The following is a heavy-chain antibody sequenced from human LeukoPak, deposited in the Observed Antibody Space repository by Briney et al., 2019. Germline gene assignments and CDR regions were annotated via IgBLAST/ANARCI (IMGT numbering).Heavy chain of an antibody. D-gene: IGHD2-2*01. CDR1: GFDFTAYG. CDR3: ARRVIVPAATWDYMDV. V-gene: IGHV5-51*01. J-gene: IGHJ6*03. Sequence: GESLKISCKCSGFDFTAYGIAWVRQMPGKGLEWMGIINPGDSDTRYSPSFQGQVTLSADKSISTAYLQWSTLKASDTAMYYCARRVIVPAATWDYMDVWGKGTTVTVSS. CDR2: INPGDSDT.